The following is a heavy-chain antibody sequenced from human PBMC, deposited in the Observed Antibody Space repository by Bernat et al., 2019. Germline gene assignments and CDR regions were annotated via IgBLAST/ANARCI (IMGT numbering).Heavy chain of an antibody. Sequence: QVQLVQSGAEVKKPGASVKVSCKASGYTFTGYYMHWVRQAPGQGLEWMGWINPNSGGTNYAQKFQGWVTMTRDTSISTAYMELSRLRSDDTAVYYCARDLLRSKEGIYSGYDHSSRGMDVWGQGTTVTVSS. CDR3: ARDLLRSKEGIYSGYDHSSRGMDV. V-gene: IGHV1-2*04. J-gene: IGHJ6*02. CDR2: INPNSGGT. D-gene: IGHD5-12*01. CDR1: GYTFTGYY.